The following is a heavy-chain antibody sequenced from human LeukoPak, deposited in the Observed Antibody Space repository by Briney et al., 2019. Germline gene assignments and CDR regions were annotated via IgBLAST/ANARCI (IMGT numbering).Heavy chain of an antibody. D-gene: IGHD6-13*01. CDR3: ARDKYSSSWYLYYYYGMDV. CDR1: GFTFSSYW. V-gene: IGHV3-7*01. Sequence: GGSLRLSCAASGFTFSSYWISWVRQAPGKGLEWVANIKQDGSEKYYVDSVKGRFTISRDNAKNSLYLQMNSLRAEDTAVYYCARDKYSSSWYLYYYYGMDVWGQGTTVTVSS. CDR2: IKQDGSEK. J-gene: IGHJ6*02.